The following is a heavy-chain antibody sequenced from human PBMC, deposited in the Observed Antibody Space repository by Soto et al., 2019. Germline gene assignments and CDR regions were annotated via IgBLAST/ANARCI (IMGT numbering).Heavy chain of an antibody. Sequence: QVQLQESGPGLVKPSETLSLSCNVSGGSISGHYWSWVRQTPGKGLEWIGYIYYSGSTNYNPSLKRRVTISVDTSTNHFSLRLTSVTAADTAVYYCARGPYYDLIWNYYYMDVWGKGTTVTVSS. J-gene: IGHJ6*03. V-gene: IGHV4-59*08. D-gene: IGHD3-16*01. CDR2: IYYSGST. CDR1: GGSISGHY. CDR3: ARGPYYDLIWNYYYMDV.